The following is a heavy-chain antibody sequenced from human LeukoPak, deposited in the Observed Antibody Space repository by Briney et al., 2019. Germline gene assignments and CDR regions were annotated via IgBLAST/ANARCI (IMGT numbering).Heavy chain of an antibody. D-gene: IGHD4-17*01. CDR1: GGSITSNSYY. CDR2: ISTSGST. CDR3: ASVNYGDYGLDAFDI. V-gene: IGHV4-61*09. Sequence: TSETLSLTCTVSGGSITSNSYYWSWIRQPAGKGLEWIGHISTSGSTNYNPSLKSRVTMSVDTSKNHLSLNLTSVTAADTAVYYCASVNYGDYGLDAFDIWGQGTMVTVSS. J-gene: IGHJ3*02.